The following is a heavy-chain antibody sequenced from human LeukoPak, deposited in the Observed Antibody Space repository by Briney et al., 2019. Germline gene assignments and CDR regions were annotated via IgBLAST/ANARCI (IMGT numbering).Heavy chain of an antibody. V-gene: IGHV1-2*02. CDR1: GYTFTGYY. J-gene: IGHJ5*02. CDR3: ARGGVVPAAIPMDWFDP. CDR2: INPNSGGT. D-gene: IGHD2-2*01. Sequence: GASVKVSCKASGYTFTGYYMHWVRQAPGQGLEWMGWINPNSGGTNCAQKFQGRVTMTRDTSISTAYMELSRLRSDDTAVYYCARGGVVPAAIPMDWFDPWGQGTLVTVSS.